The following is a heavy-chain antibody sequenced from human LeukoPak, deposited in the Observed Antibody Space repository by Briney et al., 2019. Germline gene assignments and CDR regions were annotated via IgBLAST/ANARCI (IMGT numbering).Heavy chain of an antibody. CDR2: IYTGGNT. V-gene: IGHV3-53*01. D-gene: IGHD3-22*01. J-gene: IGHJ4*02. CDR3: ARGDDSGYYDYFDY. CDR1: GFTVDSNY. Sequence: GGSLRLSCAASGFTVDSNYLSWVRKAPGKGLEWVSTIYTGGNTYYAASVKGRFTISRDFSKNTVFLHMNSLRAEDTAMYYCARGDDSGYYDYFDYWGQGALVTVSS.